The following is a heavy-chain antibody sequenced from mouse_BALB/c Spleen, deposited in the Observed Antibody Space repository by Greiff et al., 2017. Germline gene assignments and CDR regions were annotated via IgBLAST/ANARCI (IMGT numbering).Heavy chain of an antibody. CDR3: ARVYDGYYEGFAY. D-gene: IGHD2-3*01. CDR1: GYTFTSSW. Sequence: QVQLKQSGPELVRPGASVTMSCKASGYTFTSSWMHWVKQRPVQGLEWIGMIDTSNSETRLNQKFKDKATLNVDKSSNTAYMQLSSRTSEDSAVYYCARVYDGYYEGFAYWGQGTLVTVSA. V-gene: IGHV1-52*01. CDR2: IDTSNSET. J-gene: IGHJ3*01.